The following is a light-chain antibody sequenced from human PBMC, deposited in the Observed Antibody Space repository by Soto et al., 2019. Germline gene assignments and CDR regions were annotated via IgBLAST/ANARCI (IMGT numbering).Light chain of an antibody. CDR1: SSDVGGYNY. Sequence: QSALTQPASVSGSPGQSITISCTGSSSDVGGYNYVSWYQQHPGKAPKLMIYEVTNRPSGVSNRCSGSKSGNTASLTISGLQAEDEGDYYCSSYTTSSTLVFGTGTKLTVL. V-gene: IGLV2-14*01. J-gene: IGLJ1*01. CDR2: EVT. CDR3: SSYTTSSTLV.